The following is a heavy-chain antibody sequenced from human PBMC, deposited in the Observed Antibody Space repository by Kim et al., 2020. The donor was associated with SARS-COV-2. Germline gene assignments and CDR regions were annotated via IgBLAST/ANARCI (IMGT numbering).Heavy chain of an antibody. V-gene: IGHV4-34*01. CDR1: GGSFNIYN. J-gene: IGHJ3*02. Sequence: SETLSLTCAMSGGSFNIYNWSWIRQSPGKGLEWIGDINQSGSTNSNPSLKSRVTMSIDASKDQFSLKLSSVTAADTSLYYCARGRTTYSFRGAFDIWAQGTVVVVSS. CDR2: INQSGST. CDR3: ARGRTTYSFRGAFDI. D-gene: IGHD2-15*01.